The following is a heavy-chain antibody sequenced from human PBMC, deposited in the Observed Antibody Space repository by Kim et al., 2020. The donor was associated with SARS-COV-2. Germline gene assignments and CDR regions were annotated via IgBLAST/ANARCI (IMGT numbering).Heavy chain of an antibody. D-gene: IGHD3-22*01. CDR1: GGSISSGGYY. V-gene: IGHV4-31*03. CDR2: IYYSGST. J-gene: IGHJ4*02. CDR3: ARENYDSSGYSGVIDY. Sequence: SETLSLTCTVSGGSISSGGYYWSWLRQHPGKGLEWIGYIYYSGSTYYNPSLKSRVTISVDTSKNQFSLKLSSVTAADTAVYYCARENYDSSGYSGVIDYWGQGTLVTVSS.